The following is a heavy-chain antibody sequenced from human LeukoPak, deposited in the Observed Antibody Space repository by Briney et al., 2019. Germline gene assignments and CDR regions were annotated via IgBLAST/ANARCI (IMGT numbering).Heavy chain of an antibody. CDR3: ARDHFPYSSSSSPDY. CDR1: GFTFSSYS. D-gene: IGHD6-6*01. CDR2: ISSSSSYI. Sequence: GGSLRLSCAASGFTFSSYSMNWVRQAPGKGLEWVSSISSSSSYIYYADSVKGRLTISRDNAKNSLYLQMNSLRAEDTAVYYCARDHFPYSSSSSPDYWGQGTLVTVSS. V-gene: IGHV3-21*01. J-gene: IGHJ4*02.